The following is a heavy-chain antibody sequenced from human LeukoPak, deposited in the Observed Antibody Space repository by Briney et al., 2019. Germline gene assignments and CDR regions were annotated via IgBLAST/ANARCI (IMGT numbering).Heavy chain of an antibody. Sequence: GSLRLSCAASGFTVSNNYMSWVRQAPGKGLEWVSVIYSGGSTYYADSEKGRFTIPRDTSKNTLSLQMNSLSAEDTAVYYCASLSLGHYWGQGTLVTVSS. CDR3: ASLSLGHY. CDR2: IYSGGST. D-gene: IGHD6-6*01. J-gene: IGHJ4*02. V-gene: IGHV3-53*01. CDR1: GFTVSNNY.